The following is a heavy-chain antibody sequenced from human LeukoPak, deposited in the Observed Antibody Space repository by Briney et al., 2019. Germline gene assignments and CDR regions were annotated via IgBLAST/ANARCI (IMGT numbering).Heavy chain of an antibody. CDR3: ARHARGNDCIWGSYRYFLNWFDP. CDR1: GGSISSSTYY. CDR2: VYYSGTT. J-gene: IGHJ5*02. V-gene: IGHV4-39*01. Sequence: PSETLSLTCTVSGGSISSSTYYWGWIRQPPGKGLEWIGSVYYSGTTYYYPSLKSRVTISVDTSKNQFSLKLSSVTAADTAVYYCARHARGNDCIWGSYRYFLNWFDPWGQGTLVTVSS. D-gene: IGHD3-16*02.